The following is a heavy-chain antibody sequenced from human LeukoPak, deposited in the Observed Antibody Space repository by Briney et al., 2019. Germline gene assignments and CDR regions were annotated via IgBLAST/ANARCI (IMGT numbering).Heavy chain of an antibody. Sequence: GGSLRLSCAGSGFIFSSYALSWFRQAPGKGREWVSAISTSGANTYYADSVRGRFTISRDNSKNTLYLQMNTLRAEDTAVYYCATTKEARRYFDYWGQGTLVTVSS. J-gene: IGHJ4*02. V-gene: IGHV3-23*01. CDR1: GFIFSSYA. CDR3: ATTKEARRYFDY. CDR2: ISTSGANT. D-gene: IGHD1-1*01.